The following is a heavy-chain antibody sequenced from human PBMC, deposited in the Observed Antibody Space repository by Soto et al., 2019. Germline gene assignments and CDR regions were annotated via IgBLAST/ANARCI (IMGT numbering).Heavy chain of an antibody. V-gene: IGHV4-31*03. Sequence: QVQLQESGPGLVKPSQTLSLTCTVSGCSISSGGYYWSWIRQHPGKGLEWIGYIYYSGSTYYNPSLKSRVTISVDTSKNQFSLKLRSVTAADTAVYYCARDLTGTTSSDAFDIWGQGTMVTVSS. D-gene: IGHD1-20*01. CDR2: IYYSGST. J-gene: IGHJ3*02. CDR1: GCSISSGGYY. CDR3: ARDLTGTTSSDAFDI.